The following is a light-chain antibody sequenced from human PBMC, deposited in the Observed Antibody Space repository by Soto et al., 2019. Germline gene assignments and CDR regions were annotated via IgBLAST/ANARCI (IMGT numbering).Light chain of an antibody. J-gene: IGLJ2*01. Sequence: QSALTQPASVSGSPGESITISCTGTSSDVGSYNLVSWYQQHPGKAPKLIIFEGSKRPSGVSNRFSGSKSGNTASLTVSGLQAEDDADYYCCSYAGITYLFGGGTKLTVL. CDR3: CSYAGITYL. V-gene: IGLV2-23*01. CDR1: SSDVGSYNL. CDR2: EGS.